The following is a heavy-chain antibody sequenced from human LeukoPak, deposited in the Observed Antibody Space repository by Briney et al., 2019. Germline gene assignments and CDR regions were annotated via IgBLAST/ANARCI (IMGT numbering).Heavy chain of an antibody. J-gene: IGHJ4*02. Sequence: GGSLRLSCAASGFTFSSYGIHWVRQAPGKGLEWVAFIRYDGSYRYYADSVKGRFTISRDNSKNTLYLQVNSLRAEDTAVYYCARNYYDSSDYWGQGTLVTVSS. CDR3: ARNYYDSSDY. CDR2: IRYDGSYR. D-gene: IGHD3-22*01. CDR1: GFTFSSYG. V-gene: IGHV3-30*02.